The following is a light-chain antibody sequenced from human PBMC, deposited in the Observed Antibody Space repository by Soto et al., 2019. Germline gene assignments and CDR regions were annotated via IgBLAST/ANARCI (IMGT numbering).Light chain of an antibody. V-gene: IGLV2-14*01. CDR2: EVS. Sequence: QSALTQPASVSGSPGQSITISCTGTSSDVGGYHFVSWYQQHPGKAPKVMIYEVSNRPSGVSYRFSGSKSGNTASLTISGLQAEDEADYYCSSYTSSVTLVFGGGTKVTVL. CDR3: SSYTSSVTLV. CDR1: SSDVGGYHF. J-gene: IGLJ2*01.